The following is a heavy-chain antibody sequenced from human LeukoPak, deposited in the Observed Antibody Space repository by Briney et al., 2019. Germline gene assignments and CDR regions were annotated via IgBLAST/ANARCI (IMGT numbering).Heavy chain of an antibody. CDR2: IYYSGST. Sequence: SETLSLTCTVSGGSISSYYWSWIRQPPGKGLEWIGYIYYSGSTNYNPSLKSRVTISVDTSKNQFSLKLSSVTAADTAVYYCASRRDTAMALFDYWGQGTLVTVS. D-gene: IGHD5-18*01. CDR1: GGSISSYY. CDR3: ASRRDTAMALFDY. V-gene: IGHV4-59*01. J-gene: IGHJ4*02.